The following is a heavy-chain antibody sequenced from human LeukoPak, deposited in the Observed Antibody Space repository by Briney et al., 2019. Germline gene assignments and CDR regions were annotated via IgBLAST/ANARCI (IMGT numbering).Heavy chain of an antibody. CDR2: IYYSGST. CDR3: ASNYYGSGGLDY. J-gene: IGHJ4*02. D-gene: IGHD3-10*01. Sequence: PSETLSLTCTVSGGSISSYYWSWIRQPPGKGLEWIGYIYYSGSTNYNPSLKSRVTISVDTSKNQFSLKVSSVTAADTAVYYCASNYYGSGGLDYWGQGNLVTVSS. V-gene: IGHV4-59*08. CDR1: GGSISSYY.